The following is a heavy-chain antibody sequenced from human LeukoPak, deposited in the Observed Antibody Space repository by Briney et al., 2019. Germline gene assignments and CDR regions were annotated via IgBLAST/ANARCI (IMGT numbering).Heavy chain of an antibody. Sequence: PGGSLRLSCAASGFTFSSYSMKWVRQGPGKGLEWISFIGSSISYISYADSVKGRFTISRDNAKNSLYLQMNSLRAEDTAAYYCAREGYYSGLDVWGQGTTVTVSS. CDR3: AREGYYSGLDV. CDR1: GFTFSSYS. CDR2: IGSSISYI. J-gene: IGHJ6*02. V-gene: IGHV3-21*01.